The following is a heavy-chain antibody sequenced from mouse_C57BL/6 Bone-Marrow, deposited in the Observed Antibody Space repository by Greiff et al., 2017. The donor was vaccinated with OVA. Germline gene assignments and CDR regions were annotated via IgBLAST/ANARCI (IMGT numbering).Heavy chain of an antibody. D-gene: IGHD1-1*02. V-gene: IGHV5-6*01. CDR1: GFTFSSYG. Sequence: EVQGVESGGDLVKPGGSLKLSCAASGFTFSSYGMSWVRQTPDKRLEWVATISSGGSYTYYPDSVKGRFTISRDNAKNTLYLQMSSLKSEDTAMYYCARVLWSFAYWGQGTLVTVSA. CDR2: ISSGGSYT. J-gene: IGHJ3*01. CDR3: ARVLWSFAY.